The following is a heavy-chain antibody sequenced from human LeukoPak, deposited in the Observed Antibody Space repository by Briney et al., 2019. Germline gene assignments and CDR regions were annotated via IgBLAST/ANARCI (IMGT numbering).Heavy chain of an antibody. J-gene: IGHJ6*04. CDR1: GFTVSSNE. D-gene: IGHD1-26*01. V-gene: IGHV3-21*01. Sequence: PGGSLRLSCAASGFTVSSNEMSWVRQAPGKGLEWVSSISSSSSYIYYADSVEGRFTISRDNAKNSLYLQMNSLRAEDTAVYYCAREGSSGCSDVWGKGTTVTVSS. CDR2: ISSSSSYI. CDR3: AREGSSGCSDV.